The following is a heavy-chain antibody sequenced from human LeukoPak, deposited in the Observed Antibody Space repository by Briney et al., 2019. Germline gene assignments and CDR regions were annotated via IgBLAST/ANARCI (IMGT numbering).Heavy chain of an antibody. CDR3: ARDPDVGGSAYVFDY. J-gene: IGHJ4*02. CDR2: ISYDGSNK. D-gene: IGHD2-15*01. Sequence: GGALRLSCAASGFTFSSYAMHWVRQAPGKGLEWGAVISYDGSNKYYADSVKGRFTISRDNSKNTLYLQMNSLRAEDTAVYYCARDPDVGGSAYVFDYWGQGTLVTVSS. V-gene: IGHV3-30-3*01. CDR1: GFTFSSYA.